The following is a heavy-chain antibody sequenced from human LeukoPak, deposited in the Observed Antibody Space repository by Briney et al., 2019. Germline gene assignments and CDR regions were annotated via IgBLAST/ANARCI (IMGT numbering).Heavy chain of an antibody. D-gene: IGHD1-26*01. V-gene: IGHV3-48*01. CDR2: ISSSSSTI. J-gene: IGHJ4*02. CDR1: GFSFNDYS. CDR3: ARKVSGSPGGFDH. Sequence: GGSLRLSCVASGFSFNDYSMNWVRQAPGKGLEWVSYISSSSSTIYYADSVKGRFTISRDNAKNSLYLQMDSLRAEDTAVYYCARKVSGSPGGFDHWGQGTLVTVSS.